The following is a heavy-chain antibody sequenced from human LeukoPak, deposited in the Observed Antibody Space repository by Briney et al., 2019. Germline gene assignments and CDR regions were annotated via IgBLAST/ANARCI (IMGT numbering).Heavy chain of an antibody. Sequence: PGGSLRLSCTASGFTFSTYWINWVRQSPGKGLVWVALINGDGSTTTHADSVKGRFIISRDNAKNTAYLQMNSLRDEDTAVYFCARDYAGSPDYWGQGTLVTVSA. V-gene: IGHV3-74*03. CDR1: GFTFSTYW. J-gene: IGHJ4*02. CDR3: ARDYAGSPDY. D-gene: IGHD3-10*01. CDR2: INGDGSTT.